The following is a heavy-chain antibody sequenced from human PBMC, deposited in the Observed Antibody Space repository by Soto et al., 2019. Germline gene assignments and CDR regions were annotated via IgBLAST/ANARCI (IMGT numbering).Heavy chain of an antibody. CDR3: AGGYGSGSYSASYVY. J-gene: IGHJ4*02. V-gene: IGHV4-59*01. CDR1: GGSISSYY. Sequence: SETLSLTCTLSGGSISSYYWSWIRQPPGKGLEWIGYIYYTETTSYNPSLKSRVTISVDTSKNQFSLKLSSVNAADTALYYCAGGYGSGSYSASYVYWGQGTLVTVS. D-gene: IGHD3-10*01. CDR2: IYYTETT.